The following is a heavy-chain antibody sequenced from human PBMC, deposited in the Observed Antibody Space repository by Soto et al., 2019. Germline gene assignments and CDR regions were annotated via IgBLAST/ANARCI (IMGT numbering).Heavy chain of an antibody. CDR3: ARDGHSGYDTDGSFDY. J-gene: IGHJ4*02. Sequence: QVQLQESGPGLVKPSQTLSLTCTVSGGSIRDGGYYWSWIRQHPGKGLEWIGYIYHGGSTYYDPSFKSRVTISVDTSKNQFFLRLSSVTAADTAVYYCARDGHSGYDTDGSFDYWGQGTPVTVSS. D-gene: IGHD5-12*01. CDR1: GGSIRDGGYY. CDR2: IYHGGST. V-gene: IGHV4-31*03.